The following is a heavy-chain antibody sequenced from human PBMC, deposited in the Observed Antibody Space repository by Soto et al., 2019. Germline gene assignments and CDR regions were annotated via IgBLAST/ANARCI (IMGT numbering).Heavy chain of an antibody. CDR3: ARDTGIAVAGEIYYYGMDV. Sequence: SETLSLTCTVSGGSVSRGSYYWSWIRQPPGKGLEWIGYIYYSGSTNYNPSLKSRVTISVDTSKNQFSLKLSSVTAADTAVYYCARDTGIAVAGEIYYYGMDVWGQGTTVTVSS. V-gene: IGHV4-61*01. CDR2: IYYSGST. J-gene: IGHJ6*02. D-gene: IGHD6-19*01. CDR1: GGSVSRGSYY.